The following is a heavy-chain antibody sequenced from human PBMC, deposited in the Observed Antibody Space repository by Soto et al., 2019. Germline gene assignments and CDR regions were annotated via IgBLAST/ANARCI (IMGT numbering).Heavy chain of an antibody. CDR3: AQDGPTVTTWGGFPY. CDR2: TSNDGAKK. J-gene: IGHJ4*02. D-gene: IGHD4-17*01. V-gene: IGHV3-30*18. CDR1: GFTFSTYA. Sequence: QVQLVESGGGVVQPGGSLRLSCAASGFTFSTYAIHWVRQAPGKGLERVATTSNDGAKKYYPDSVEGRFTISRDNSKNTLYLEMNSLRGEDTAVYYCAQDGPTVTTWGGFPYWGQGTLVTVSS.